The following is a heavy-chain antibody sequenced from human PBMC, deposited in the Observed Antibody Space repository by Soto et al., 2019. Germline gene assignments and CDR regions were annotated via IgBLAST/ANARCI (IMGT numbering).Heavy chain of an antibody. J-gene: IGHJ4*02. D-gene: IGHD6-19*01. V-gene: IGHV3-43*01. CDR1: GFTFDDYT. Sequence: PGGSLRLSCAASGFTFDDYTMHWVRQAPGKGLEWVSLISWDGGSTYYADSVKGRFTISRDNSKNSLYLQMNSLRTEDTALYYCAKDIAASGWYSLDDWGQGTLVTVSS. CDR2: ISWDGGST. CDR3: AKDIAASGWYSLDD.